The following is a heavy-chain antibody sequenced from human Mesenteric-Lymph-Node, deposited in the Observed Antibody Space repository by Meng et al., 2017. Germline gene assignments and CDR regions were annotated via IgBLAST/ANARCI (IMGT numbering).Heavy chain of an antibody. J-gene: IGHJ4*02. D-gene: IGHD1-26*01. Sequence: GSLRLSCVVSGDSISSRNWWTWVRQPPGKGLEWIGEIYHSGATNFSPSLQSRVTMSVDMSRNQFSLELSSVTAADTAIYYCARAGSIVGGTTYYFDSWGQGTLVTVSS. CDR1: GDSISSRNW. CDR2: IYHSGAT. V-gene: IGHV4-4*02. CDR3: ARAGSIVGGTTYYFDS.